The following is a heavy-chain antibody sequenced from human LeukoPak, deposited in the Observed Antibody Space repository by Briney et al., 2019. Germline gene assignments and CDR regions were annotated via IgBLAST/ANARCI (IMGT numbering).Heavy chain of an antibody. CDR3: ARNRIATIVHDAHDI. CDR1: DGSISSYY. V-gene: IGHV4-59*01. D-gene: IGHD5-24*01. CDR2: IYYSGST. J-gene: IGHJ3*02. Sequence: SETLSLTCTVSDGSISSYYWSWIRQPPGKGLEWIGYIYYSGSTNYNPSLKSRVTISVDTSKNQFSLKLSSVTAADTAVYYRARNRIATIVHDAHDIWGQGTMVTVSS.